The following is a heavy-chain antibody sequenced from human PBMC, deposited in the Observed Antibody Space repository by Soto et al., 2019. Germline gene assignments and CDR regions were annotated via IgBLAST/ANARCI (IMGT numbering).Heavy chain of an antibody. Sequence: QVQLQESGPGLVKPSGTLSLTCAVSGGSISSSNWWSWVRQPPGKGLEWIGEIYHSGSTNYNPSLKSRVTISVDKSKNQFSLKLSSVTAADTAVYYCASLQRFGELDYYYYGMDVWGQGTTVTVSS. J-gene: IGHJ6*02. V-gene: IGHV4-4*02. CDR2: IYHSGST. CDR3: ASLQRFGELDYYYYGMDV. D-gene: IGHD3-10*01. CDR1: GGSISSSNW.